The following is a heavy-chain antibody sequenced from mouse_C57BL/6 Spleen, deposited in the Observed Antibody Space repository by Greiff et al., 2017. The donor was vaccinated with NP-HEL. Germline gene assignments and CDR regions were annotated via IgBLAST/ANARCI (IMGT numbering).Heavy chain of an antibody. CDR2: ISSGGSYT. J-gene: IGHJ3*01. Sequence: EVKLVESGGDLVKPGGSLKLSCAASGFTFSSYGMSWVRQTPDKRLEWVATISSGGSYTYYPDSVKGRFTISRDNAKNTLYLQMSSLKSEDTAMYYCARHPSTGTLFAYWGQGTLVTVSA. CDR1: GFTFSSYG. D-gene: IGHD4-1*02. CDR3: ARHPSTGTLFAY. V-gene: IGHV5-6*01.